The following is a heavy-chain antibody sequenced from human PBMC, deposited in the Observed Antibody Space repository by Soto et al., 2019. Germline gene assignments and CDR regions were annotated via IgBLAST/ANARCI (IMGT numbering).Heavy chain of an antibody. CDR3: ARAAGSRNYRYNWFDP. D-gene: IGHD1-7*01. CDR1: GESFSGYS. V-gene: IGHV4-34*01. CDR2: INHSGST. J-gene: IGHJ5*02. Sequence: SETLSLTCAVYGESFSGYSWSWIRQPPGQGLEWIGEINHSGSTNYNPSLKSRVTISVDTSKNQFSLKLSSVTAADTAVYYCARAAGSRNYRYNWFDPWGQGTLVTVPQ.